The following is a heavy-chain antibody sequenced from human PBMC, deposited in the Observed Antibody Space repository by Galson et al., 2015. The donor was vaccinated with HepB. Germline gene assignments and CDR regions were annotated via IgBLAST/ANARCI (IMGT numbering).Heavy chain of an antibody. V-gene: IGHV1-69*10. D-gene: IGHD1-26*01. J-gene: IGHJ4*02. Sequence: SVKVSCKASGGTFSSYAISWVRQAPGQGLEWMGGIIPILGIANYAQKFQGRVTITADKSTSTAYMELSSLSSEDTAVYYCASPRGSYREYYFDYWGQGTLVTVSS. CDR1: GGTFSSYA. CDR3: ASPRGSYREYYFDY. CDR2: IIPILGIA.